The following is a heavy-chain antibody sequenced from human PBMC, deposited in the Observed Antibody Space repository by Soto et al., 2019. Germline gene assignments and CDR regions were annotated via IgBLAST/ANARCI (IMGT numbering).Heavy chain of an antibody. Sequence: SETLSLTCTVSGDSISSNNNYWSWIRQPPGEGLEWIGFISYSGTTSYSPSLKSRVAISLDTSKNQFSLSLSSVTAADTAVYYCARGRGYSYGLDPWGQGTLVPVS. CDR2: ISYSGTT. CDR1: GDSISSNNNY. V-gene: IGHV4-30-4*01. D-gene: IGHD5-18*01. J-gene: IGHJ5*02. CDR3: ARGRGYSYGLDP.